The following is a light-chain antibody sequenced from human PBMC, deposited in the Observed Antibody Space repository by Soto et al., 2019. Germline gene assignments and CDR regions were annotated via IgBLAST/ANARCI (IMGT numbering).Light chain of an antibody. CDR1: QTFSNSF. CDR3: QQYGSSIT. CDR2: GAS. V-gene: IGKV3-20*01. Sequence: EIVLTQSPGTLSLSPGERATLSCRASQTFSNSFLSWFQQIPGQAPRLLIYGASSRATGIPDRFSGSGSGTDFTLTISRLEPEDFAVYYCQQYGSSITFGQGTRLEIK. J-gene: IGKJ5*01.